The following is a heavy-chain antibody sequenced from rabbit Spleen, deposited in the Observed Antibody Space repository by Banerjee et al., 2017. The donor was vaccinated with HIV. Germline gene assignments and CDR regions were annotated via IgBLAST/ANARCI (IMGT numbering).Heavy chain of an antibody. CDR1: GFSFKSGYD. CDR2: IYAGSSGNT. CDR3: ARDTSTSFSTYGMDL. V-gene: IGHV1S40*01. Sequence: QSLEESGGGLVKPGASLTLTCKASGFSFKSGYDMCCVRQAPGKGLEWIACIYAGSSGNTYSAIWAKGRFTISKTSSTTVTMQMTSLTAADTATYFCARDTSTSFSTYGMDLWGPGTIVTVS. D-gene: IGHD1-1*01. J-gene: IGHJ6*01.